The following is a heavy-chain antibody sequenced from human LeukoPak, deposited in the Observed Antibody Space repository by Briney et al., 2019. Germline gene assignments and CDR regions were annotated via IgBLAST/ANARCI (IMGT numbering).Heavy chain of an antibody. CDR1: GGSMSDFY. J-gene: IGHJ6*02. CDR2: MYVTGTT. Sequence: SSETLSLTCTVSGGSMSDFYVSWIRQPAGKGLEWIGCMYVTGTTNYNPSLRSRVTISMDTSKNQFSLRLSSVTAADTAVYYCARENYYYSSGSSERMDVWGQGTTVIASS. CDR3: ARENYYYSSGSSERMDV. D-gene: IGHD3-22*01. V-gene: IGHV4-4*07.